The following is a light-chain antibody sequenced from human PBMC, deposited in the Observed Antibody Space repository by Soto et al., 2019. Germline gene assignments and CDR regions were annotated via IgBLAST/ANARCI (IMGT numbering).Light chain of an antibody. CDR3: CSYAGIHTFV. V-gene: IGLV2-23*03. J-gene: IGLJ1*01. Sequence: QSVLTQPPSVSGSPGQSITISCTGTSSDVGSYNLVSWYQQHPGKAPKLIISEGSKRPSGVSNRFSASKSGNTASLTISGLQAEDEADYYCCSYAGIHTFVFGTGTKVTVL. CDR2: EGS. CDR1: SSDVGSYNL.